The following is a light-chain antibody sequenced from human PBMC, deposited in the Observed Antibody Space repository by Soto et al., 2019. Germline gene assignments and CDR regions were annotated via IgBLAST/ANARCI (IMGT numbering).Light chain of an antibody. CDR3: CSYATYNMI. CDR1: SNDFGTYYF. CDR2: EGT. V-gene: IGLV2-23*01. J-gene: IGLJ2*01. Sequence: QSALTQPASVSGSPGQSITISCTRTSNDFGTYYFVSWYQQHPDKAPKLIIYEGTERPSGVSNRFSGSKSGNTASLTISGLQAEDEAHYYCCSYATYNMILGGGTKVTVL.